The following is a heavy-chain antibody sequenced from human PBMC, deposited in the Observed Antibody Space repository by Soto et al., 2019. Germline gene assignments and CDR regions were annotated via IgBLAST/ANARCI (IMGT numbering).Heavy chain of an antibody. J-gene: IGHJ4*02. CDR3: AKDRWSIVPAAMYFDY. D-gene: IGHD2-2*01. Sequence: GGSLRLSCAASGFTFSSYGMHWVRQAPGKGLEWVAVISYDGSNKYYAGSVKGRFTISRDNSKNTLYLQMNSLRAEDTAVYYCAKDRWSIVPAAMYFDYWGQGTLVTVSS. CDR2: ISYDGSNK. V-gene: IGHV3-30*18. CDR1: GFTFSSYG.